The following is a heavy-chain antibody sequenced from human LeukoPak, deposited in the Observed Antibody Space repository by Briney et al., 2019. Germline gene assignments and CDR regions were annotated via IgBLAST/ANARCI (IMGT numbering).Heavy chain of an antibody. CDR1: GFTFSSYD. CDR2: IGTAGDT. CDR3: ARSSSYDFWSGRPYGMDV. Sequence: GGSLRLSCAASGFTFSSYDMHWVRQATGKCLEWVSAIGTAGDTYYPGSVKGRFTISRENAKNSLYLQMNSLRAGDTAVYYCARSSSYDFWSGRPYGMDVWGQGTTVTVSS. J-gene: IGHJ6*02. D-gene: IGHD3-3*01. V-gene: IGHV3-13*01.